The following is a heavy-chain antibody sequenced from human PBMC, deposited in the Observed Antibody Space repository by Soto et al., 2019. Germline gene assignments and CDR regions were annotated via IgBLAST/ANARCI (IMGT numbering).Heavy chain of an antibody. CDR3: TIAGDTYYPFWSGPHYYYYYMDV. V-gene: IGHV3-48*01. Sequence: EVQLVESGGGLVQPGGSLRLSCAASGFTFSSYSMNWVRQAPGKGLEWVSYISSSSSTIYYADSVKGRFTISRDNAKNSLYLEMNSLRAEDTAVYYCTIAGDTYYPFWSGPHYYYYYMDVWGTGTTVTDSS. D-gene: IGHD3-3*01. J-gene: IGHJ6*03. CDR1: GFTFSSYS. CDR2: ISSSSSTI.